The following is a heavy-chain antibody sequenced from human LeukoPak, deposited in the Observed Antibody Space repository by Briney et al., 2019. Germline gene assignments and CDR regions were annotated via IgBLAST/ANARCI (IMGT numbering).Heavy chain of an antibody. J-gene: IGHJ3*02. D-gene: IGHD6-6*01. CDR3: AKILVPGYAFDI. CDR1: GFTFSSYS. CDR2: ISSSSSYI. Sequence: GGSLRLSCAASGFTFSSYSMNWVRQAPGKGLEWVSSISSSSSYIYYADSVKGRFTISRDNSKNTLYLQMNSLRAEDTAVYYCAKILVPGYAFDIWGQGTMVTVSS. V-gene: IGHV3-21*04.